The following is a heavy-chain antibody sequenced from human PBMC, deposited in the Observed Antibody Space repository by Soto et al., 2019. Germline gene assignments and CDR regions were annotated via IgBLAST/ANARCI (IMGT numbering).Heavy chain of an antibody. D-gene: IGHD3-10*01. J-gene: IGHJ4*02. Sequence: EVQLVESGGGLVQPGGSLRLSCAASGFTFSSYSMNWVRQAPGKGLEWVSYIRSSSSTIYDAASVKGRFTISRDNVKNSRYLQMNSLRDEDTAVYYCASSGSGSYHFDYWGQGTLVTVSS. CDR2: IRSSSSTI. CDR1: GFTFSSYS. CDR3: ASSGSGSYHFDY. V-gene: IGHV3-48*02.